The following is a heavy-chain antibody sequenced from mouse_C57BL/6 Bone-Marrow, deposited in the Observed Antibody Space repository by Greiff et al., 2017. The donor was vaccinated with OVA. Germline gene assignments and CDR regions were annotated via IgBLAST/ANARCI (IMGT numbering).Heavy chain of an antibody. CDR3: ARDTYYYGSSSWFAY. Sequence: VQLQQSVAELVRPGASVKLSCTASDFNIKNTYMHWVKQRPEQGLEWIGRIDPANGNTKYAPKFQGKATITADTSSNTAYLQLSSLTSEDTAIYYCARDTYYYGSSSWFAYWGQGTLVTVSA. CDR1: DFNIKNTY. CDR2: IDPANGNT. J-gene: IGHJ3*01. D-gene: IGHD1-1*01. V-gene: IGHV14-3*01.